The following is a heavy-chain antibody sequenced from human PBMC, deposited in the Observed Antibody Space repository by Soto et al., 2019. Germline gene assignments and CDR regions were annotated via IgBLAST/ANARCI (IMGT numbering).Heavy chain of an antibody. CDR2: IIPIFGTA. CDR3: ARGNNRWLQLWYFAL. Sequence: QVQLVQSGAEVKKPGSSVTVSCKASGGTFSSYTISWVRQAPGQGLEWMGGIIPIFGTATYAQKFQGRVTITAQESTSTAYMELSSLRSEDTAVYYCARGNNRWLQLWYFALWGRGTLVTVSS. CDR1: GGTFSSYT. V-gene: IGHV1-69*12. J-gene: IGHJ2*01. D-gene: IGHD5-12*01.